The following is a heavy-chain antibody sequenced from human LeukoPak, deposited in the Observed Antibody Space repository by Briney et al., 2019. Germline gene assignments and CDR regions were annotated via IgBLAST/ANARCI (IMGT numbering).Heavy chain of an antibody. CDR3: ARHLLFFSGYDDY. D-gene: IGHD2-21*02. CDR1: GFTFSSYW. CDR2: IKQDGSEK. V-gene: IGHV3-7*03. Sequence: PGGSLRLSCAASGFTFSSYWMSWVRQAPGKGLEWVANIKQDGSEKYYVDSVKGRFTISRDNAKNSLYLQMNSLRAEDTAVYYCARHLLFFSGYDDYWGQGTLVTVSS. J-gene: IGHJ4*02.